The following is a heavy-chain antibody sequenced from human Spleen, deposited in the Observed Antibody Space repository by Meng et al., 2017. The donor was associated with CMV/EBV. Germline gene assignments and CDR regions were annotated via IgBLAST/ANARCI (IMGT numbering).Heavy chain of an antibody. Sequence: GGSLRLSCAASGFSFRNFAMSWVRQAPGKGLEWVSAISGSGGSTYYADSVKGRFTISRDNSKNTLYLQMNSLRAEDTAVYYCAKAHDFWSGYYDYWGQGTLVTVSS. V-gene: IGHV3-23*01. D-gene: IGHD3-3*01. CDR2: ISGSGGST. CDR1: GFSFRNFA. CDR3: AKAHDFWSGYYDY. J-gene: IGHJ4*02.